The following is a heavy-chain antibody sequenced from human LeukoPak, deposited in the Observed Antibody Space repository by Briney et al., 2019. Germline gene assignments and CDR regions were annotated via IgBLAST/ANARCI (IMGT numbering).Heavy chain of an antibody. D-gene: IGHD3-22*01. V-gene: IGHV3-53*01. CDR3: ARACYYDSSGYCHDAFDI. CDR2: IYSGGST. J-gene: IGHJ3*02. Sequence: DPGGSLRLSCAASGFTVSSNYMSWVRQAPGKGLEWVSVIYSGGSTYYADSVKGRFTISRDNSKNTLYLQMNSLRAEDTAVYYCARACYYDSSGYCHDAFDIWGQGTMVTVSS. CDR1: GFTVSSNY.